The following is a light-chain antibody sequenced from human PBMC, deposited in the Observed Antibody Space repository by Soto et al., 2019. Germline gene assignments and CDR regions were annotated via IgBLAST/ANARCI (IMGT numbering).Light chain of an antibody. CDR3: QHYDHYPIT. V-gene: IGKV1-5*03. CDR2: KAS. J-gene: IGKJ5*01. CDR1: QSISTY. Sequence: DIQMTQSPSSLSASVGDRVTITCRASQSISTYLHWYQQKPGKAPKLLIYKASSLESGVPSRFSGSGSGTEFTLTISSLQPDDLASYYCQHYDHYPITFGQGTRLEIK.